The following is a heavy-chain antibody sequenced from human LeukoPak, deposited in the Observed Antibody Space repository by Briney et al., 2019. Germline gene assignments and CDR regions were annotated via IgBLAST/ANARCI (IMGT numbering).Heavy chain of an antibody. CDR1: GGSFSGYY. J-gene: IGHJ6*03. D-gene: IGHD4-17*01. Sequence: SETLSLTCAVYGGSFSGYYWSWIRQPPGKGLEWIGEINHSGSTNYNPSLKSRVTISVDTSKNQFSLKLSSVTAADTAVYYCARARVTYGPYYYYYYMDVWGKGTTVTVSS. CDR2: INHSGST. V-gene: IGHV4-34*01. CDR3: ARARVTYGPYYYYYYMDV.